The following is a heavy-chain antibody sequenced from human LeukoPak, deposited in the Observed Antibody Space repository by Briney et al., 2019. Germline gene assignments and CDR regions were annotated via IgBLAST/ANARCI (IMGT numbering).Heavy chain of an antibody. CDR1: GGSFSGYY. CDR3: ARRPQPARWFDP. Sequence: SETLSLTCAVYGGSFSGYYWSWIRQPPGKGLEWIGETNHSGSTNYNPSLKSRVTISVDTSKNQFSLKLSSVTAADTAVYYCARRPQPARWFDPWGQGTLVTVSS. J-gene: IGHJ5*02. D-gene: IGHD2-2*01. V-gene: IGHV4-34*01. CDR2: TNHSGST.